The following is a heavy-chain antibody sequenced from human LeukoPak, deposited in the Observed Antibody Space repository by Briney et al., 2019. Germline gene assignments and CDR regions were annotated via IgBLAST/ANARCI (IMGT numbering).Heavy chain of an antibody. Sequence: GGSLRLSCAASGFTFSSYGMHWVRQAPGKGLEWVAVISYDGSNKYYADSVKGRFTISRDNSKNTLYLQMNSLRAEDTAVYYCANGESPVVWGQGTLVTVSS. CDR3: ANGESPVV. D-gene: IGHD3-10*01. V-gene: IGHV3-30*18. J-gene: IGHJ4*02. CDR1: GFTFSSYG. CDR2: ISYDGSNK.